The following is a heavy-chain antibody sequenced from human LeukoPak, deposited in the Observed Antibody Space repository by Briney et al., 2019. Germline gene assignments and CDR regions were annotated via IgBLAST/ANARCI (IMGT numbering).Heavy chain of an antibody. CDR2: IYPGDSDT. J-gene: IGHJ4*02. Sequence: GESLKISCKGSGYSFTSYWIGWVRQMPGKGLEWMGIIYPGDSDTRYSPSFQGQVTISADKSISTAYLQWSSLKASDTAMYYCARPAYYDSSGYYLYYFDYWGQGTLVTVSS. CDR1: GYSFTSYW. V-gene: IGHV5-51*01. D-gene: IGHD3-22*01. CDR3: ARPAYYDSSGYYLYYFDY.